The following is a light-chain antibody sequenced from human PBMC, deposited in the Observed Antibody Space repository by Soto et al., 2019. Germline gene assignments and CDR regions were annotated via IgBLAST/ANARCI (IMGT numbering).Light chain of an antibody. J-gene: IGKJ3*01. Sequence: EVVVTQSPGTLYLSPGERATLSCRASPGTDANYLAWYQQKHGQAPRLLIYGSSSRATGIPVRFSGSGSRSDFALIFSRLEPEDFSMYYCQHYGKFSLTFGTGTRMDIK. CDR3: QHYGKFSLT. V-gene: IGKV3-20*01. CDR2: GSS. CDR1: PGTDANY.